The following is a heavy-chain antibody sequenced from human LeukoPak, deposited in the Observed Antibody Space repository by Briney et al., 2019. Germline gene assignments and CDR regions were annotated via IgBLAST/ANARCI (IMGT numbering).Heavy chain of an antibody. CDR3: AREGSGSYNPNWFDP. CDR2: IKQDGSEK. Sequence: GGSLRLSCAASGFTFSSYWMSWVRQAPGKGLEWVANIKQDGSEKYYVDSVKGRFTISRDNAKNSLYLQMNSLRAEDTAVYYCAREGSGSYNPNWFDPWGQGTLVTVSS. D-gene: IGHD3-10*01. J-gene: IGHJ5*02. CDR1: GFTFSSYW. V-gene: IGHV3-7*01.